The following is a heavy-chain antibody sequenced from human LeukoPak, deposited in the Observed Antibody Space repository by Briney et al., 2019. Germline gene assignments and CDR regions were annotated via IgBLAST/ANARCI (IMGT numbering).Heavy chain of an antibody. J-gene: IGHJ5*02. CDR3: ARGQVPAARGYNWFDP. CDR2: INRSGST. Sequence: SETLSLTCAVYGGSLSYYYWSWIRQPPEKGLEWIGEINRSGSTNYNPSLKSRVTISVDTSKNQFSLRLTSMIAADTAVYYCARGQVPAARGYNWFDPWGQGTLVTVSS. CDR1: GGSLSYYY. D-gene: IGHD2-2*01. V-gene: IGHV4-34*01.